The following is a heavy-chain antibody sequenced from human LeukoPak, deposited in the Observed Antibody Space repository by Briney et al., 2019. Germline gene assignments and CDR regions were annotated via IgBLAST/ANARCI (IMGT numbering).Heavy chain of an antibody. CDR2: INPSGGST. V-gene: IGHV1-46*01. D-gene: IGHD3-3*01. CDR3: ARGPRVLRFLEWLLNNWFDP. CDR1: GYTFTSYY. J-gene: IGHJ5*02. Sequence: ASVKVSCKASGYTFTSYYMHWVRQAPGQGLEWMGIINPSGGSTSYAQKFQGRVTMTRDTSTSTVYMELSSLRSEDTAVYYCARGPRVLRFLEWLLNNWFDPWGQGTLVTVSS.